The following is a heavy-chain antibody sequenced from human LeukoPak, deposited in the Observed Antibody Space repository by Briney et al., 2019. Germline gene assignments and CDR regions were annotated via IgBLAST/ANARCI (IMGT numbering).Heavy chain of an antibody. J-gene: IGHJ4*02. D-gene: IGHD3-10*01. CDR3: ARRYYYNLGSFPFDF. V-gene: IGHV4-34*01. Sequence: PSGTLSLTCAVSGGPFSGYFWSWIRQAPGKGLEWIGEIHNSRSTNYNPSLNSRVTISEDTSKNQIYLNLRSVTAADTAVYYCARRYYYNLGSFPFDFWGQGTLVTVSS. CDR2: IHNSRST. CDR1: GGPFSGYF.